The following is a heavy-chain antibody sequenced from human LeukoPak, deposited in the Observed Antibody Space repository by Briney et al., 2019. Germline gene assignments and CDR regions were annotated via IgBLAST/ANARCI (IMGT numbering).Heavy chain of an antibody. V-gene: IGHV1-2*02. CDR3: ARGFEGIVVVPAFSY. J-gene: IGHJ4*02. Sequence: ASVKVSCKASGYTFTGYYMHWVRQAPGQGLEWMGWINPNSGGTNYAQRFQGRVTMTRDTSISTAYMELSRLRSDDTAVCYCARGFEGIVVVPAFSYWGQGTLVTVSS. CDR2: INPNSGGT. D-gene: IGHD2-2*01. CDR1: GYTFTGYY.